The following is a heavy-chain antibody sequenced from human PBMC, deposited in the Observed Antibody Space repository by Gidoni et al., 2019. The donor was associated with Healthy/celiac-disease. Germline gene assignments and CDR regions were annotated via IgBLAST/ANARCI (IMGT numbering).Heavy chain of an antibody. CDR2: SSGSGAST. Sequence: EVQLLESGGGLVQPGGSLRLSCAASGFTFSSYAMSWVRQAPGKGLGWVSASSGSGASTYYADSVKGRFTISRDNSKNTLYLQMNSLRAEDTAVYYCAKIESMVRGILKDFDYWGQGTLVTVSS. V-gene: IGHV3-23*01. J-gene: IGHJ4*02. CDR1: GFTFSSYA. CDR3: AKIESMVRGILKDFDY. D-gene: IGHD3-10*01.